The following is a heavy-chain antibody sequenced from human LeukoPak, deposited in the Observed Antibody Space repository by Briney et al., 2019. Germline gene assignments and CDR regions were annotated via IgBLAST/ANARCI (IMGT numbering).Heavy chain of an antibody. CDR1: GGSIGGHTFY. CDR3: ARLTALAGHRGAFDI. J-gene: IGHJ3*02. V-gene: IGHV4-39*01. CDR2: IYYNGNT. Sequence: SDTLSLTCNVSGGSIGGHTFYWDWIRQPPGKGLEWIATIYYNGNTFYNPSLKSRVAVSIDMSKSQFFLHLTSVSAADTAGYYCARLTALAGHRGAFDIWGPGTLVTVSS. D-gene: IGHD6-19*01.